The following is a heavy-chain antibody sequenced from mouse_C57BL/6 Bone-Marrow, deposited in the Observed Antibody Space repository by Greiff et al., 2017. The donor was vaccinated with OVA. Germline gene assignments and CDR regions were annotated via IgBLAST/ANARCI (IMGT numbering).Heavy chain of an antibody. CDR2: ISSGGSYT. CDR1: GFTFSSYG. CDR3: ARPGYYYGSSYDYFDY. V-gene: IGHV5-6*02. J-gene: IGHJ2*01. Sequence: DVKLVESGGDLVKPGGSLKLSCAASGFTFSSYGMSWVRQTPDKRLEWVATISSGGSYTYYPDSVKGRFTISRDNAKNTLYLQMSSLQSEDTAMYYCARPGYYYGSSYDYFDYWGQGTTLTVSS. D-gene: IGHD1-1*01.